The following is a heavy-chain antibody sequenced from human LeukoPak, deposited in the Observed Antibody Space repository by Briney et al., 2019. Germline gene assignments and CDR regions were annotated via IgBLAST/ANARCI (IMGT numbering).Heavy chain of an antibody. Sequence: SETLSLTCAVSGGSTSSSNWWSWVRQPPGKGLEWIGEIYHSGSTNYNPSLKSRVTISVDKSKNQFSLKLSSVTAADTAVYYCARTYYYDSSGYDYWGQGTLVTVSS. CDR1: GGSTSSSNW. V-gene: IGHV4-4*02. CDR2: IYHSGST. J-gene: IGHJ4*02. CDR3: ARTYYYDSSGYDY. D-gene: IGHD3-22*01.